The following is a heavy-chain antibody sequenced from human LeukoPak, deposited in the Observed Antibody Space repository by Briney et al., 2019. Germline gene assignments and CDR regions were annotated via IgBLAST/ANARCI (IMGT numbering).Heavy chain of an antibody. CDR2: VDYSGST. J-gene: IGHJ5*02. CDR3: AMQVGIYGDYNNWFDP. CDR1: GGSISSGDYY. D-gene: IGHD4-17*01. V-gene: IGHV4-61*08. Sequence: SETLSPTCTVSGGSISSGDYYWSWIRQRPGKELEWIGNVDYSGSTRYNPSLKSRATMSLDSSKNQFSLRLTSVTAADMAVYYCAMQVGIYGDYNNWFDPWGQGARVTVSS.